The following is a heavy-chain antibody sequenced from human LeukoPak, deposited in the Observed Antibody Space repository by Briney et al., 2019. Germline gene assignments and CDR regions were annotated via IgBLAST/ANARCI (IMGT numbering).Heavy chain of an antibody. Sequence: SETLSLSCAVYGGSFSGYYWRWIRQPPGKGLEWIGEINHSGSTNYNPSLKSRVTISVDTSKNQFSLKLSSVTAADTAVYYCARDRIYSGIYYDAFDIWGQGTMVTVSS. D-gene: IGHD1-26*01. CDR2: INHSGST. CDR1: GGSFSGYY. CDR3: ARDRIYSGIYYDAFDI. V-gene: IGHV4-34*01. J-gene: IGHJ3*02.